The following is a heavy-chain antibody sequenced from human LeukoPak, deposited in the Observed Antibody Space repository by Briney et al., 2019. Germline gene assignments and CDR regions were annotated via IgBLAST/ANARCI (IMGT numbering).Heavy chain of an antibody. J-gene: IGHJ4*02. D-gene: IGHD3-22*01. V-gene: IGHV3-23*01. CDR2: ISGSGGGT. CDR3: AKRGVVIRVILVGFHKEAYYFDS. CDR1: GFTFSNSA. Sequence: GGSLRLSCAASGFTFSNSAMSWVRQAPGKGLEWVSGISGSGGGTNYADSVKGRFTISRDNSKNTLYLQMNNLRVDDTAVYFCAKRGVVIRVILVGFHKEAYYFDSWGQGALVTVSS.